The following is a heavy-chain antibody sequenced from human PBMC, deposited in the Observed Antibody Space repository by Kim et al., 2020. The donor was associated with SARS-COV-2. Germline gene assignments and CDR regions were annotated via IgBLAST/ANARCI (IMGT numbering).Heavy chain of an antibody. D-gene: IGHD4-17*01. CDR2: IRSKAYGGTT. J-gene: IGHJ4*02. Sequence: GGSLRLSCTASGFTFGDYAMSWFRQAPGKGLEWVGFIRSKAYGGTTEYAASVKGRFTISRDDSKSIAYLQMNSLKTKDTAVYYCTRVGLDYGDYYFDYWGQGTLVTVSS. CDR1: GFTFGDYA. CDR3: TRVGLDYGDYYFDY. V-gene: IGHV3-49*03.